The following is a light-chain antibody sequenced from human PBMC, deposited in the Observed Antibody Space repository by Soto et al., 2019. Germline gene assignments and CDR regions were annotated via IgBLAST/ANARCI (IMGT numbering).Light chain of an antibody. J-gene: IGKJ5*01. V-gene: IGKV3-20*01. Sequence: EIVITHSPATLSFSPVERATLSCRASQSVSSNLAWYQQKPGQAPRLLIYGASSRATGIPDRFSGSGSGTDFTLTISRLETEDFAVYYCQQYGSSVTFGQGTRLEIK. CDR3: QQYGSSVT. CDR2: GAS. CDR1: QSVSSN.